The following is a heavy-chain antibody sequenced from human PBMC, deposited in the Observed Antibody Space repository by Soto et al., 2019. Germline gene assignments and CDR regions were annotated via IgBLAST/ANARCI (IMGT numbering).Heavy chain of an antibody. D-gene: IGHD6-6*01. Sequence: PGGSLRLSCAASGFSFSTYGMHWVRQAPGKGLEWLSVMSYDGSSIKYADSVKGPFTISRDTSKNTLYLEMNSLTAEDTAVYYCAKEGSGASRLLLYYGMDVWGQGTTVTVSS. CDR1: GFSFSTYG. CDR3: AKEGSGASRLLLYYGMDV. CDR2: MSYDGSSI. V-gene: IGHV3-30*18. J-gene: IGHJ6*02.